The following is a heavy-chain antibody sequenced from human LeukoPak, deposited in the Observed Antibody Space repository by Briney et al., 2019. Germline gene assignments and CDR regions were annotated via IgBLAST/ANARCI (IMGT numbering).Heavy chain of an antibody. CDR2: IRDSGGDA. CDR1: GFTFSDYA. D-gene: IGHD6-13*01. CDR3: ATRGIAAAGPAGGYMDV. Sequence: GGSLRLSCAASGFTFSDYAMSWVRQAPGKGLEWVSTIRDSGGDAYSADSVKGRFTISRDNSKNTLYLQMNSLRAEDTAVYYCATRGIAAAGPAGGYMDVWGKGTTVTVSS. J-gene: IGHJ6*03. V-gene: IGHV3-23*01.